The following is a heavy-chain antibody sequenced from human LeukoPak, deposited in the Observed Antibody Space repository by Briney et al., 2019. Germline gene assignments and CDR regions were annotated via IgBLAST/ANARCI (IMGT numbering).Heavy chain of an antibody. V-gene: IGHV4-39*01. CDR3: ARHKMGTTRLYYFDY. CDR1: GGSISSSYYY. Sequence: KPSETLSLTCTVSGGSISSSYYYWGWLRQPPGKGLEWIGTIYYSGTTYYDPSLESRVTISVDTSKNQFSLKLTSVTAADTAVYYCARHKMGTTRLYYFDYWGQGTLVTVSS. D-gene: IGHD1-26*01. J-gene: IGHJ4*02. CDR2: IYYSGTT.